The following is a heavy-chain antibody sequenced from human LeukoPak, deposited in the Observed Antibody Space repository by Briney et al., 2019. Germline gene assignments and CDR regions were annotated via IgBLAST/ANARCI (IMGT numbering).Heavy chain of an antibody. CDR3: ARAPSGWHATDV. CDR1: GFTFGNYL. Sequence: GGSLRLSCAASGFTFGNYLMHWVRQAPGKGLMWVSRVHIDGSSTTYADSVKGRFTISRDDAKNTLYLQMNSLRAEDTAVYYCARAPSGWHATDVWAKGPRSPSP. J-gene: IGHJ6*02. CDR2: VHIDGSST. V-gene: IGHV3-74*01. D-gene: IGHD6-19*01.